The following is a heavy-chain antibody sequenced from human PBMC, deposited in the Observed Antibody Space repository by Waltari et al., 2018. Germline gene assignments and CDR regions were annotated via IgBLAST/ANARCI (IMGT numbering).Heavy chain of an antibody. CDR1: GYTFTGSY. CDR3: ARYQSQRDCDY. D-gene: IGHD2-2*01. V-gene: IGHV1-2*02. CDR2: INPNSGDT. J-gene: IGHJ4*02. Sequence: QVQLVQSGAEVKKPGASVKVSCKASGYTFTGSYMHWVRQAPGQGLEWMGWINPNSGDTNYSQKFQGRVTMTRHTSISTAYLELSRLRSDDTAVYYCARYQSQRDCDYWGQGTLVTVSS.